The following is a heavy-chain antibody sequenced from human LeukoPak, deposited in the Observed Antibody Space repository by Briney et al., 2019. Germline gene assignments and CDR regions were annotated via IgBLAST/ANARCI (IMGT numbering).Heavy chain of an antibody. V-gene: IGHV4-59*08. Sequence: SETLSLTCTASGGSISSYYWSWIRQPPGKGLEWIGYIYYSGSTNYNPSLKSRVTISVDTSKNQFSLKLSSVTAADTAVYYCARMRTVTTAWFDPWGQGTLVTVSS. J-gene: IGHJ5*02. CDR1: GGSISSYY. D-gene: IGHD4-17*01. CDR2: IYYSGST. CDR3: ARMRTVTTAWFDP.